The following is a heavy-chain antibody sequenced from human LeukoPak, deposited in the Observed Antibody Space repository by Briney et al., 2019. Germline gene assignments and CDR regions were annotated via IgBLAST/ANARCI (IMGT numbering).Heavy chain of an antibody. Sequence: NPSETLSLTCTVSGGSISSYYWSWVRQPPGKGLEWIGYIYYSGSTNYNPSLKSRVTISVDTSKNQFSLKLSSVTAADTAVYYCTRYCSSTSCYKDAFDIWGQGTMVTVSS. CDR1: GGSISSYY. V-gene: IGHV4-59*01. J-gene: IGHJ3*02. D-gene: IGHD2-2*02. CDR3: TRYCSSTSCYKDAFDI. CDR2: IYYSGST.